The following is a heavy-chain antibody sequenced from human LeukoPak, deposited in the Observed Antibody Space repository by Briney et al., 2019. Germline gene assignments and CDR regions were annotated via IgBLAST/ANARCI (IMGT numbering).Heavy chain of an antibody. J-gene: IGHJ6*03. Sequence: GGSLRLSCAASGFTFSSYWMSWVRQAPGKGLEWEANIKQDGSEKYYVDSVKGRFTISRDNAKNSLYLQMNSLRAEDTAVYYCALDSSSWYLLHYYYMDVWGKGTTVTISS. CDR2: IKQDGSEK. CDR3: ALDSSSWYLLHYYYMDV. V-gene: IGHV3-7*01. D-gene: IGHD6-13*01. CDR1: GFTFSSYW.